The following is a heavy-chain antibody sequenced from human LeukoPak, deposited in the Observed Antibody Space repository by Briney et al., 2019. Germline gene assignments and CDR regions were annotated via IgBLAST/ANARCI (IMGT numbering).Heavy chain of an antibody. D-gene: IGHD3-10*01. CDR1: GFTFSNHG. CDR2: IQEDGSEK. Sequence: PGGSLRLSCAASGFTFSNHGMSWVRQAPGKGLEWVANIQEDGSEKYYVDSVKGRFTISRDNAKNSLYLQMHSLRAEDTAVYYCARSLFVGWFGTLSGAYFDSWGQGTLVTVSS. CDR3: ARSLFVGWFGTLSGAYFDS. J-gene: IGHJ4*02. V-gene: IGHV3-7*01.